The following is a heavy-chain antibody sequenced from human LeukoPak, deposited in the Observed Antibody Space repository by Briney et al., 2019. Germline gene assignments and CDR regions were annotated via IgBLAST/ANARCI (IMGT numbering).Heavy chain of an antibody. J-gene: IGHJ3*02. CDR1: GFTFSSYA. CDR3: AKDCGGDCDAFDI. V-gene: IGHV3-23*01. D-gene: IGHD2-21*02. CDR2: ISGSGGST. Sequence: PGGSLRLCCAVSGFTFSSYAMSWVRQAPGKGLEWVSAISGSGGSTYYADSVKGRFTISRDNSKNTLYLQMNSLRAEDTAVYYCAKDCGGDCDAFDIWGQGTMVTVSS.